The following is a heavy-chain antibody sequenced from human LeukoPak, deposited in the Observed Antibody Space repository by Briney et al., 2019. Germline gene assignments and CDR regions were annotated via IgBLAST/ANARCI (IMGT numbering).Heavy chain of an antibody. Sequence: SETLSLTCTVSGYSISSGYFWGWIRQPPGKGLEWIGTIYNSGSTYYNASLESRVTISVDTSKNQFSLKLSSVTAADTAVYYCARAYSSSWYFNWFDPWGQGTLVTVSS. V-gene: IGHV4-38-2*02. D-gene: IGHD6-13*01. CDR3: ARAYSSSWYFNWFDP. CDR2: IYNSGST. J-gene: IGHJ5*02. CDR1: GYSISSGYF.